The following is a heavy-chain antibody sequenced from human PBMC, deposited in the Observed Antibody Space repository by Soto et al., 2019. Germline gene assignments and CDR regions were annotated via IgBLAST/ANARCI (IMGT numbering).Heavy chain of an antibody. D-gene: IGHD1-1*01. CDR2: INPNSGGT. J-gene: IGHJ4*02. CDR3: ARVRRTVQEYYFDY. V-gene: IGHV1-2*04. CDR1: GYTFTGYY. Sequence: ASVKVSCKASGYTFTGYYMHWVRQAPGQGLEWMGWINPNSGGTNYAQKFQGWVTMTRDTSISTAYMELSRLRSDDTAVYYCARVRRTVQEYYFDYWGQGTLVTVSS.